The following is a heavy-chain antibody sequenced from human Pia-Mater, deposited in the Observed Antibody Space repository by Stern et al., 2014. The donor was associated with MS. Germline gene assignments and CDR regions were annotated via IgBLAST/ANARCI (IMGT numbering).Heavy chain of an antibody. CDR2: IYWDDAK. CDR3: AHRRGIGYSKQLQPSFGY. D-gene: IGHD5-12*01. V-gene: IGHV2-5*02. Sequence: QVTLKESGPTLVKPTQTLTLTCTFSGFSLSTSGVGVGWIRQPPGKALEXLALIYWDDAKRYNPSLKSRLTITKDTSKNQVVLTMTNMDPVDTATYYCAHRRGIGYSKQLQPSFGYWGQGTLVTVS. CDR1: GFSLSTSGVG. J-gene: IGHJ4*02.